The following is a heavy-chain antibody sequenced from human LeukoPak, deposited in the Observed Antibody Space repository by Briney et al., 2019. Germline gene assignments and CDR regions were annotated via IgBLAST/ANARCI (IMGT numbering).Heavy chain of an antibody. CDR3: AKLVFVPADHFDS. CDR1: GAYIRDYH. D-gene: IGHD2-2*01. V-gene: IGHV4-59*12. Sequence: SETLSLTCTVSGAYIRDYHWGWLRHPPGRGLEWIGYIFYTGSTSPSPSLKSRVTISADTSQSQFSLRLTSVTAADTALYYCAKLVFVPADHFDSWSQGTLVTVSS. CDR2: IFYTGST. J-gene: IGHJ4*02.